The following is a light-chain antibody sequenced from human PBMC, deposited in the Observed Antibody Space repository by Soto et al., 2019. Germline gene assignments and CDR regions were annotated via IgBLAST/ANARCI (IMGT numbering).Light chain of an antibody. V-gene: IGKV1-8*01. J-gene: IGKJ1*01. CDR2: AAA. Sequence: AIRMTQSPSSLSASTGDRVTITCRASQGISSCLAWYQQKPGKGPKLLIYAAATLQSGVPSRFSGSGSGTDFTLTISCLQSEDFATYYCQQYYSYPRTFGQGTKVDIK. CDR3: QQYYSYPRT. CDR1: QGISSC.